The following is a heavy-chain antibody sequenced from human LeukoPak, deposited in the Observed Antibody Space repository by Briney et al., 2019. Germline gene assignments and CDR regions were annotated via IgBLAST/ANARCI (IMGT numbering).Heavy chain of an antibody. Sequence: ASVKVSCKASGGTFSSYAISWVRQAPGQGLEWMGGIIPIFGTANYAQKFQGRVTITADKSTSTAYMELSSLRSEDTAVYYCARCWVGESWGNWFDPWGQGTLVTVSS. V-gene: IGHV1-69*06. CDR1: GGTFSSYA. D-gene: IGHD3-10*01. CDR3: ARCWVGESWGNWFDP. CDR2: IIPIFGTA. J-gene: IGHJ5*02.